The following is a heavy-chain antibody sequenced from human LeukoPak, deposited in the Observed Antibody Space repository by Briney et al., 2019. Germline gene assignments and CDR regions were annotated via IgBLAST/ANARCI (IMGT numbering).Heavy chain of an antibody. V-gene: IGHV1-2*06. J-gene: IGHJ4*02. Sequence: ASVKVSCKASGYTFTGYYMHWVRQAPGQGLEWMGRINPNSGGTNHAQKFQGRVTMTWDRSITTAYMELSSLRSGDTAMYFCAREIARGGSYFDYWGQGTLVTVSS. D-gene: IGHD1-26*01. CDR1: GYTFTGYY. CDR3: AREIARGGSYFDY. CDR2: INPNSGGT.